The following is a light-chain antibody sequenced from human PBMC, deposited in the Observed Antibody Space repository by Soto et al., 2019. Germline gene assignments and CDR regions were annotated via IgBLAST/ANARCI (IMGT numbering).Light chain of an antibody. Sequence: QSVLTQPPSVSAAPGQKVTISCSGSSSNIESNYVSWCQQLPGTAPKLLIYDNNNRPSGIPDRFSGSKSGTSATLGITGLQTGDEADYYCGTWDSSLSAVVFGGGTKVTVL. J-gene: IGLJ2*01. CDR2: DNN. CDR1: SSNIESNY. V-gene: IGLV1-51*01. CDR3: GTWDSSLSAVV.